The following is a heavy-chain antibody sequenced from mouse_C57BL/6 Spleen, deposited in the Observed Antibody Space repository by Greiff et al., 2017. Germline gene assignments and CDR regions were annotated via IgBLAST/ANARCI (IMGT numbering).Heavy chain of an antibody. D-gene: IGHD3-3*01. J-gene: IGHJ4*01. V-gene: IGHV1-54*01. CDR1: GYAFTNYL. Sequence: QVQLQQSGAELVRPGTSVKVSCKASGYAFTNYLIEWVTQRPGQGLEWIGVINPGSGGTNYNEKFKGKATLTAYKSSSTAYMQLSSLTSEDSAVYFCARGTLYYAMDYWGQGTSVTVSS. CDR2: INPGSGGT. CDR3: ARGTLYYAMDY.